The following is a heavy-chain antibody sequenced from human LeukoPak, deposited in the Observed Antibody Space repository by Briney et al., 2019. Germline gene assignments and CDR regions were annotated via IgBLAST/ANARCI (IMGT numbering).Heavy chain of an antibody. V-gene: IGHV3-9*01. CDR3: AKAPITFGGVIGLFED. Sequence: GGSLRLSCAASGFTFGDYAMHWVRQAPGKGLEWVSGISWNSGSIGYADSVKGRFTISRDNAKNSLYLQMNSLRAEDTALYYCAKAPITFGGVIGLFEDWGQGTLVTVSS. CDR1: GFTFGDYA. D-gene: IGHD3-16*02. CDR2: ISWNSGSI. J-gene: IGHJ4*02.